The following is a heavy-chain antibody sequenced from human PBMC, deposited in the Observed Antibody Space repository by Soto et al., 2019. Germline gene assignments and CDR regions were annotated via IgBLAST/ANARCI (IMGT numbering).Heavy chain of an antibody. J-gene: IGHJ1*01. Sequence: GGSLRLSCAASGFTFDDYAMHWVLQAPGKGLEWVSGISWNSGSIGYADSVKGRFTISRDNAKNSLYLQMNSLRAEDTALYYCAKDMSAVAPEYFQHWGQGTLVTVS. V-gene: IGHV3-9*01. CDR3: AKDMSAVAPEYFQH. CDR1: GFTFDDYA. D-gene: IGHD6-19*01. CDR2: ISWNSGSI.